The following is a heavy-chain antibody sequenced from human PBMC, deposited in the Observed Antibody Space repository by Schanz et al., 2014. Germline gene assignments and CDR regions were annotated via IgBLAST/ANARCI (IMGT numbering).Heavy chain of an antibody. CDR3: ARTGYDPSLTH. Sequence: QVQLVQSGGEVKTPGASVKVSCKASGYTFTRSGISWVRQAPGQGLEWMGIINPSGGTTKYAQNFQGRVTITADKSTSTAYMELSSLRSEDTAVYYCARTGYDPSLTHWGQGTLVTVSS. J-gene: IGHJ4*02. CDR1: GYTFTRSG. D-gene: IGHD5-12*01. CDR2: INPSGGTT. V-gene: IGHV1-18*01.